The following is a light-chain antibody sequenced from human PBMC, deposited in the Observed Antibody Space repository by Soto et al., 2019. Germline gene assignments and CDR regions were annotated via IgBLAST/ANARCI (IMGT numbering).Light chain of an antibody. Sequence: IQMTQSPSSLSASVGDRVSITCRASQTIITYLNWYQQKPGKAPKLLISAASNLQSGVPSRFSGSGSETEFTLTISSVQPEDFATYYCQQSYSTPRTFGQGTKLEIK. CDR2: AAS. CDR1: QTIITY. V-gene: IGKV1-39*01. J-gene: IGKJ2*01. CDR3: QQSYSTPRT.